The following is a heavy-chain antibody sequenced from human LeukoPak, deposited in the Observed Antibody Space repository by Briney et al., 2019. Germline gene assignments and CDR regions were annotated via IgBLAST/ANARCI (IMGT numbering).Heavy chain of an antibody. CDR1: GYTFTDYY. V-gene: IGHV1-2*02. CDR2: INPNSGDT. D-gene: IGHD3-10*01. CDR3: ARAFYGSRGY. Sequence: ASVKVSCKASGYTFTDYYMHWVRQAPGQGLEWMGWINPNSGDTNYAQKFQGRVTMTRDTSISTAYVELSRLRSDDTAIYYCARAFYGSRGYWGQGTLVTVSS. J-gene: IGHJ4*02.